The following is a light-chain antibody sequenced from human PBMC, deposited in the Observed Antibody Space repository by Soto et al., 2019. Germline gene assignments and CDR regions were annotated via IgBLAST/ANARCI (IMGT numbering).Light chain of an antibody. CDR1: SSDVGSYNL. Sequence: QSVLTQPASVSGSPGQSITISCTGTSSDVGSYNLVSWYQQHPGKAPKLMIYEVSKRPSGVSNRFSGSKSGNTASPTISGLQAEDEADYYCCSYAGSSIFYVFGTGTKVTVL. V-gene: IGLV2-23*02. J-gene: IGLJ1*01. CDR3: CSYAGSSIFYV. CDR2: EVS.